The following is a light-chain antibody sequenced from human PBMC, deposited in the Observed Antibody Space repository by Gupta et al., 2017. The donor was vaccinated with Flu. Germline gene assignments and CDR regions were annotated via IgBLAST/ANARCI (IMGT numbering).Light chain of an antibody. CDR2: GAS. Sequence: ETVLTQSPGTLSLSSGERVTLSCRASQSVDSNYLAWYQQKPGQAPRLLIYGASRRATGTPDRFSGGGSRTDFTLTISRLEPEDSAVYYCQQYGSAYIFGQGTKLEI. CDR1: QSVDSNY. V-gene: IGKV3-20*01. J-gene: IGKJ2*01. CDR3: QQYGSAYI.